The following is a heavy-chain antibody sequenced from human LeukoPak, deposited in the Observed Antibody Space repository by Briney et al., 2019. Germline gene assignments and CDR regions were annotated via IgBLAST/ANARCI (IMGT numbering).Heavy chain of an antibody. CDR3: ARTPGDWYFDL. V-gene: IGHV3-7*01. CDR1: GFTFSSYS. Sequence: GGSLRLSCAASGFTFSSYSMNWVRQAPGRGLEWVANIKRDGSEKYYVDSVKGRFTTSRDNAKNSLDLQLNSLRVEDTAVYYCARTPGDWYFDLWGRGTLVTVSS. CDR2: IKRDGSEK. J-gene: IGHJ2*01.